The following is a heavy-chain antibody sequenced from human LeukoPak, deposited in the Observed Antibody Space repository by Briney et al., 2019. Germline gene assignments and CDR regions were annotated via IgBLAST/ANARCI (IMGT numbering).Heavy chain of an antibody. Sequence: GESLKISCKGSGYSFTSHWIGWVRQMPGKGLEWMGIIYPGDSDTRYSPSCQGQVTISADKSISTAYLQWSSLKASDTAMYYCARHPPGEQQLADDAFDIWGQGTMVTVSS. CDR1: GYSFTSHW. V-gene: IGHV5-51*01. CDR2: IYPGDSDT. CDR3: ARHPPGEQQLADDAFDI. D-gene: IGHD6-13*01. J-gene: IGHJ3*02.